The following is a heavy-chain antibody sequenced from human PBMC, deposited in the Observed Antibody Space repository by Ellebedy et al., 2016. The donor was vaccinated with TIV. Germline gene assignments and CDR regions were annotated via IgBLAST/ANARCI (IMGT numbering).Heavy chain of an antibody. V-gene: IGHV4-34*01. J-gene: IGHJ4*02. CDR2: INHSGST. CDR3: ASSVYSGYDRPVPEFDY. D-gene: IGHD5-12*01. Sequence: SQTLSLTCAVYGGPFSGSYWSWIRQPPGKGLEWIGEINHSGSTNYNPSLKSRVTMSVDTSKNQFSLKLSSVTAADTAVYYCASSVYSGYDRPVPEFDYWGQGTLVTVSS. CDR1: GGPFSGSY.